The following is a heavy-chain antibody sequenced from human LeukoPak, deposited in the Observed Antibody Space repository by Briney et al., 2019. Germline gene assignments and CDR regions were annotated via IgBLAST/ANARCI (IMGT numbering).Heavy chain of an antibody. CDR3: TRDLRYFDWLSLNYYYGMDV. J-gene: IGHJ6*02. D-gene: IGHD3-9*01. CDR2: IRSKAYGGTT. CDR1: GFTFGDYA. Sequence: GGSLRLSCTASGFTFGDYAMSWFRQAPGKGLEWVGFIRSKAYGGTTEYAASVKGSFTISRDDSKSIAYLQMNSLKTEDTAVYYCTRDLRYFDWLSLNYYYGMDVWGQGTTVTVSS. V-gene: IGHV3-49*03.